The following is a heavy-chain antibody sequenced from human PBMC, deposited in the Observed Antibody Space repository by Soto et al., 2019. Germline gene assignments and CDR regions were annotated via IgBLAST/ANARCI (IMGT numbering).Heavy chain of an antibody. D-gene: IGHD1-26*01. CDR2: ISWNSGSI. J-gene: IGHJ3*02. Sequence: PGGSLSLSCAASGFTFDDYSMHWVRQAPGKGLEWVSGISWNSGSIGYADSVKGRFTISRDNAKNSLYLQMNSLRAEDTALYYCAKYTGGATAHDALDIWGQGTMVNVSS. V-gene: IGHV3-9*01. CDR3: AKYTGGATAHDALDI. CDR1: GFTFDDYS.